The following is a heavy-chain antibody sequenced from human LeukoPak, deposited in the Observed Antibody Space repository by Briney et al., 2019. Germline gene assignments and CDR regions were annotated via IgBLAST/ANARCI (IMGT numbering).Heavy chain of an antibody. CDR2: ISAYNGNT. J-gene: IGHJ6*03. CDR3: ARGPIIDIAIVPAADEYYYMDV. D-gene: IGHD2-2*01. V-gene: IGHV1-18*01. CDR1: GYTFTSCG. Sequence: ASVKVSCKASGYTFTSCGITWVRQAPGQGLEWMGCISAYNGNTNYAQKLQGRVTMTTDRSTSTAYRELRSLRSDDTAVYYCARGPIIDIAIVPAADEYYYMDVWGKGTTVTVSS.